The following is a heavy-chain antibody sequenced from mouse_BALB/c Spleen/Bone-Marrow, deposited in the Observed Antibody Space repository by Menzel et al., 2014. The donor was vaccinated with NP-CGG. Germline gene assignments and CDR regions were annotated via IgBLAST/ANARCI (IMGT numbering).Heavy chain of an antibody. J-gene: IGHJ4*01. Sequence: QVHVKQSGPGLVAPSQSLSITCTVSGFSLXGYGVSWVRQPPGKGLEWLGMIWGDGSTDYNSALKSRLSINKDNSKSQVFLKMNSLQTDDTARYYCARDSFLITRALDYWGQGTSVTVSS. V-gene: IGHV2-6-7*01. CDR2: IWGDGST. CDR1: GFSLXGYG. D-gene: IGHD2-4*01. CDR3: ARDSFLITRALDY.